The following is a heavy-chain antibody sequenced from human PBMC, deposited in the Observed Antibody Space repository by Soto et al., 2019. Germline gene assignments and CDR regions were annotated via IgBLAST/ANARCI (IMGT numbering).Heavy chain of an antibody. V-gene: IGHV3-33*01. D-gene: IGHD1-26*01. CDR2: IWHDGSYK. Sequence: QVQLVESGGGVVQPGRSLRLSCAASGFTFSTYGIHWVRQAPGKGLEWVAAIWHDGSYKYYADSVKGRFTISRDNSKNTLYLQMNSLSAGDTAVYYCARAVGPFDYWGQGTLVTVSS. CDR3: ARAVGPFDY. J-gene: IGHJ4*02. CDR1: GFTFSTYG.